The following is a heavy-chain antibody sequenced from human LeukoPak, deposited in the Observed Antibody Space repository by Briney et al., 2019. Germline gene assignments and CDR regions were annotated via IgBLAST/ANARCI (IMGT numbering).Heavy chain of an antibody. CDR2: IHFDGSNE. J-gene: IGHJ5*02. V-gene: IGHV3-30*02. Sequence: PGGSLRLSXVAPGFIFRSYGIHWVRQAPGKGLEWVTFIHFDGSNEYYADFVKGRFTISRDNSKNTVYLQMDSLRAEDTAVYYCAKVGIMHSNGPPEFDPWGQGTLVSVSS. CDR1: GFIFRSYG. D-gene: IGHD3-16*01. CDR3: AKVGIMHSNGPPEFDP.